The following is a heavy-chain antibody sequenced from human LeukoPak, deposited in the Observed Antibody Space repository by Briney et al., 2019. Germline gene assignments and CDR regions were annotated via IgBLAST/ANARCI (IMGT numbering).Heavy chain of an antibody. D-gene: IGHD2-2*01. Sequence: GESLKISCKGSGYSFTNYWIGWVGQTPGKGLEWMGIIYPGDSDTRYSPSFQGQVTISADKSITTAYLQWSSLKASDTAIYYCARHRGGYCSSPTCSADWFDPWGQGTLVIVSS. CDR3: ARHRGGYCSSPTCSADWFDP. V-gene: IGHV5-51*01. CDR2: IYPGDSDT. CDR1: GYSFTNYW. J-gene: IGHJ5*02.